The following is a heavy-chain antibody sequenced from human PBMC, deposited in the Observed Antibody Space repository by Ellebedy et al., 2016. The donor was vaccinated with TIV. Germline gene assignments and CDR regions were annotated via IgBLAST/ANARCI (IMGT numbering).Heavy chain of an antibody. CDR1: GFAFSSYA. CDR3: AGGISVAGTSLGF. CDR2: MSGGGGST. Sequence: ETLSLTCAASGFAFSSYAMSWVRQAPWQGLDWVSAMSGGGGSTYYADSVKGRFTISRDNSKNTLYLHMNSLRAEDTAVYYCAGGISVAGTSLGFWGQGTLVTVSS. D-gene: IGHD6-19*01. V-gene: IGHV3-23*01. J-gene: IGHJ4*02.